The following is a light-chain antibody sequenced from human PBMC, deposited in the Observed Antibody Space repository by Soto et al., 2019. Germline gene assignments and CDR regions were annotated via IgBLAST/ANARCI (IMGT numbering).Light chain of an antibody. V-gene: IGKV3-20*01. CDR2: GAS. J-gene: IGKJ1*01. Sequence: EIVLTQSPGTLSLSPGERATLSCRASQSVSSNYLGWYQQKPGQAPMLLIYGASSRDTGIPDRFSGSGSGTDFTLTISRLEPEDFAVYYCQQYGTSAWTFGQGTKVEIK. CDR1: QSVSSNY. CDR3: QQYGTSAWT.